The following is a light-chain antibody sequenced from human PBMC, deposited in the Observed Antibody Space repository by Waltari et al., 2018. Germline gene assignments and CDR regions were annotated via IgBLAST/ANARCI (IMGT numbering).Light chain of an antibody. CDR1: SLRRFY. CDR3: HSRDTSSTRV. J-gene: IGLJ2*01. Sequence: SSELTQDPSVYVALGQTVRITCQGDSLRRFYACWYQQRPGQAPILVLYGQNNRLPRIPDLFSGSTSGNTASLTITGAQAEDEADYYCHSRDTSSTRVFGGGTRLTV. CDR2: GQN. V-gene: IGLV3-19*01.